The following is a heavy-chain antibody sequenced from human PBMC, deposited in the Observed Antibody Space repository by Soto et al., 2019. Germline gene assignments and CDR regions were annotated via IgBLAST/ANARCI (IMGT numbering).Heavy chain of an antibody. CDR3: ARGPPELLWFGELLYYYYVMDV. CDR1: GGSFSGYY. Sequence: SETLSLTCAVYGGSFSGYYWSWIRQPPGKGLEWIGEINHSGSTNYNPSLKSRVTISVDTSKNQFSLKLSSVTAADTAVYYCARGPPELLWFGELLYYYYVMDVWGQGTKVTVSS. D-gene: IGHD3-10*01. J-gene: IGHJ6*02. CDR2: INHSGST. V-gene: IGHV4-34*01.